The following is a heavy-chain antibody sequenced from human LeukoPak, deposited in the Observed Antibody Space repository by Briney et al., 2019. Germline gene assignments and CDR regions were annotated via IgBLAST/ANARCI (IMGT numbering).Heavy chain of an antibody. Sequence: PGRSLRLSCAASGFTFSSYGMHWVRQAPGKGLEWVAVISYDGSNKYYADSVKGRFTISRDNSKNTLYLQMNSLRAEDTAVYYCAKFSRPSVWEYFDYWGQGTLVTVSS. CDR1: GFTFSSYG. CDR2: ISYDGSNK. CDR3: AKFSRPSVWEYFDY. V-gene: IGHV3-30*18. J-gene: IGHJ4*02. D-gene: IGHD6-19*01.